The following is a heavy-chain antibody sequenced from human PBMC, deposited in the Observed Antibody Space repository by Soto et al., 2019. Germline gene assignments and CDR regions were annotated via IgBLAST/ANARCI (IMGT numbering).Heavy chain of an antibody. Sequence: PSETLSLTCTVSGGSISNSRYYWAWIRQPPGKGLEWIGSIYHTGKTYYNPSLGSRVTISVDTSKNHFSLKLPFLTAADTVVFYCARDYYDSSDYTTNWFDPWGQGTLVTVSS. V-gene: IGHV4-39*02. D-gene: IGHD3-22*01. J-gene: IGHJ5*02. CDR2: IYHTGKT. CDR1: GGSISNSRYY. CDR3: ARDYYDSSDYTTNWFDP.